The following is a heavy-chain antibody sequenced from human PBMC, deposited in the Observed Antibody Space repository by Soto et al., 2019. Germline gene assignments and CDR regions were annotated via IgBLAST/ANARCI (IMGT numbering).Heavy chain of an antibody. D-gene: IGHD5-18*01. CDR2: IYYSGST. J-gene: IGHJ6*02. CDR1: GGSISSGGYY. Sequence: PSETLSLICTVSGGSISSGGYYWSWIRQHPGKGLEWIGHIYYSGSTYYNPSLKSRVTISVDTSKNQFSLKLSSVTAADTAVYYCARDLGPGGVQLWLPGMDVWGQGTTVTVSS. V-gene: IGHV4-31*03. CDR3: ARDLGPGGVQLWLPGMDV.